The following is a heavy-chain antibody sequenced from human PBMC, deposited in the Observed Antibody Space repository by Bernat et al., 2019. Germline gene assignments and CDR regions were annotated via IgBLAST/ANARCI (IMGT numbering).Heavy chain of an antibody. CDR3: ARDVDWNDVGYYYYGMDV. Sequence: QVQLVQSGAEVKKPGSSVKVSCKASGGTFSSYAISWVRQAPGQGLEWMGRIIPILGIANYAQKFQGRVMITADKSTSTAYMELSSLRSEDTAVYYCARDVDWNDVGYYYYGMDVWGQGTTVTVSS. CDR1: GGTFSSYA. CDR2: IIPILGIA. V-gene: IGHV1-69*04. D-gene: IGHD1-1*01. J-gene: IGHJ6*02.